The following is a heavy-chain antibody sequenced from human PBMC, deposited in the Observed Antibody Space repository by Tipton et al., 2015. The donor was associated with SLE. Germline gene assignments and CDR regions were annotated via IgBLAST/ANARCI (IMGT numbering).Heavy chain of an antibody. V-gene: IGHV3-66*01. CDR1: TFTFSVYW. D-gene: IGHD3-22*01. Sequence: GSLRLSCEASTFTFSVYWMSWVRQAPGKGLEWVSVSYSDGRASYAESVRGRFSISRDNWKNTLYLQLNGLRAEDTAVYYCTRERGAYDSSGYWVDRYFGMDVWGQGTTVTV. CDR3: TRERGAYDSSGYWVDRYFGMDV. J-gene: IGHJ6*02. CDR2: SYSDGRA.